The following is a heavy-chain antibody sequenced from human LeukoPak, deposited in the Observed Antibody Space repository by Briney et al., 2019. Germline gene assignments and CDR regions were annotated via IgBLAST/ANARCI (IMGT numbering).Heavy chain of an antibody. J-gene: IGHJ4*02. Sequence: PGGSLRLSCAASGFTFSSYGMHWVRQAPGKGLEWVAFIRYDGSNKYYTDSVKGRFTVSRDNSKNTLYLQMNSLRAEDTAVYYCAKGSGSSGYYSYFDYCGQGTLVTVSS. V-gene: IGHV3-30*02. CDR1: GFTFSSYG. CDR2: IRYDGSNK. D-gene: IGHD3-22*01. CDR3: AKGSGSSGYYSYFDY.